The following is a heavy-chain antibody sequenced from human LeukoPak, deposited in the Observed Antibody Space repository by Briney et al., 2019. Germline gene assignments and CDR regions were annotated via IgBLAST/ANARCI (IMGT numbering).Heavy chain of an antibody. D-gene: IGHD3-22*01. V-gene: IGHV3-21*01. CDR3: AKAYYDSSGYSYYFDY. Sequence: GGSLRLSCAASGFPFSAYSMNWVRRAPGKGLEWVSSISGSSAYVYYADSVKGRFTVSRGNAKNSLYLQMSSLRAEDTAVYYCAKAYYDSSGYSYYFDYWGQGTPVTVSS. J-gene: IGHJ4*02. CDR1: GFPFSAYS. CDR2: ISGSSAYV.